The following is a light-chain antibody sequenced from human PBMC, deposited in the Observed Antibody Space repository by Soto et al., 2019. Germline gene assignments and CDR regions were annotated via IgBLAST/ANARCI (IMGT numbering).Light chain of an antibody. CDR3: QRYGSSRWT. J-gene: IGKJ1*01. CDR1: QSVSSIY. Sequence: EIVLTQSPGTLSLSPEERATLSCRASQSVSSIYLAWYQQKPGQAPRLLIYGASSRATGIPDRFSGSGSGTDFTLTISRLEPEDFAVYYCQRYGSSRWTFGQGTKVDIK. V-gene: IGKV3-20*01. CDR2: GAS.